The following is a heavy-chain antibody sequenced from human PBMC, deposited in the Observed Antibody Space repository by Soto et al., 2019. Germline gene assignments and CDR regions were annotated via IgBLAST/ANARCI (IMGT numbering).Heavy chain of an antibody. CDR2: IKSKTDGGTT. CDR1: GFTFSNAW. V-gene: IGHV3-15*07. CDR3: TTEPVERITMIVVGNYGMDV. D-gene: IGHD3-22*01. Sequence: GGSLRLSCAASGFTFSNAWMNWVRQAPGKGLEWVGRIKSKTDGGTTDYAAPVKGRFTISRDDSKNTLYLQMNSLKTEDTAVYYCTTEPVERITMIVVGNYGMDVWGQGTTVTVSS. J-gene: IGHJ6*02.